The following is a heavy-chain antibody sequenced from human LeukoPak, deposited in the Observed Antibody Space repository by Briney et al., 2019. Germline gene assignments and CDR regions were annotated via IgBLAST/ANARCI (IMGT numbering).Heavy chain of an antibody. CDR2: ISSSSSTI. V-gene: IGHV3-48*01. J-gene: IGHJ5*02. D-gene: IGHD1-26*01. CDR3: ARLEESGSYQP. CDR1: GFTFSSYS. Sequence: GGSLRLSCAASGFTFSSYSMNWVRQAPGKGLEWVSYISSSSSTIYYADSVKGRFTISRDNAKNSLYLQMNSLKASDTAMYYCARLEESGSYQPWGQGTLVTVSS.